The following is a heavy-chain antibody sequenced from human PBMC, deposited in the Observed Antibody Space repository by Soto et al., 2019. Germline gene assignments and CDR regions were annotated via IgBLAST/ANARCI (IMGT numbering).Heavy chain of an antibody. CDR2: IYYSGST. J-gene: IGHJ6*02. D-gene: IGHD3-10*01. V-gene: IGHV4-31*03. Sequence: SETLSLTCTVSGGSISSGGYYWSWIRQHPGKGLEWIGYIYYSGSTYYNPSLKSRVTISVDTSKNQFSLKLSSVTAADTAVYYCARDREGAGIWGVINPAYYYYGMDVWGQGTTVTVSS. CDR1: GGSISSGGYY. CDR3: ARDREGAGIWGVINPAYYYYGMDV.